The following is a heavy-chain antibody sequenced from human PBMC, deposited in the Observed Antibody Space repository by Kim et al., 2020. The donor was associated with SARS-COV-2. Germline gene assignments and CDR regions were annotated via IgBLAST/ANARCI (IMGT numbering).Heavy chain of an antibody. D-gene: IGHD3-9*01. V-gene: IGHV3-30*03. CDR1: GFTFSSYG. Sequence: GGSLRLSCAASGFTFSSYGMHWVRQAPGKGLEWVAVISYDGSNKYYADSVKGRFTISRDNSKNTLYLQMNSLRAEDTAVYYCARLDDILTGYFDYWGQGTLVTVSS. J-gene: IGHJ4*02. CDR3: ARLDDILTGYFDY. CDR2: ISYDGSNK.